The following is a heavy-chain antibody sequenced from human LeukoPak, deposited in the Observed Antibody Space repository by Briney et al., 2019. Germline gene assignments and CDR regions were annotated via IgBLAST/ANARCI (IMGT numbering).Heavy chain of an antibody. D-gene: IGHD3-9*01. Sequence: GGSLRLSCAASGFTFSSFWMTWVRQAPGKGLEWVANINPHGSEKYYADSVKGRFTISRDNARNSLHLQMNSLRAEDTALYYCARDVDRRDDPWGQGTLVTVSS. CDR3: ARDVDRRDDP. V-gene: IGHV3-7*01. J-gene: IGHJ5*02. CDR1: GFTFSSFW. CDR2: INPHGSEK.